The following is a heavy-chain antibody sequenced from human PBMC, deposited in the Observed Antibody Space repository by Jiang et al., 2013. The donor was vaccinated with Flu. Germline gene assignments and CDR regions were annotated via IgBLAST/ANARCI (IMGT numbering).Heavy chain of an antibody. CDR2: IIPLLGTA. Sequence: SGAEVKKPGSSVKVSCKASGGTFGSYAINWVRQARGQGLEWMGGIIPLLGTANYAQQFQGRLTVTADKSTTTVYMELSSLKSEDTATYYCAKYEKSQANCSGGSCYSFDYWGQGTLVIVSS. J-gene: IGHJ4*02. CDR1: GGTFGSYA. V-gene: IGHV1-69*06. D-gene: IGHD2-15*01. CDR3: AKYEKSQANCSGGSCYSFDY.